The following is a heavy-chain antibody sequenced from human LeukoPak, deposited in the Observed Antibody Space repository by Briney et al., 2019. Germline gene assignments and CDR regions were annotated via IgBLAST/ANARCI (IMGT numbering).Heavy chain of an antibody. CDR2: ITGSGDYT. D-gene: IGHD2-15*01. V-gene: IGHV3-23*01. J-gene: IGHJ4*02. Sequence: VGSLRLSCAASVFTFSVYAMAGVRQAPGKGVWWVSSITGSGDYTYYIDSVKGRFTISRDNPKNILYLQMNSLRGDDTALYYCAKDGLYSEGSAHVYYFDYWGQGTLVAVSS. CDR1: VFTFSVYA. CDR3: AKDGLYSEGSAHVYYFDY.